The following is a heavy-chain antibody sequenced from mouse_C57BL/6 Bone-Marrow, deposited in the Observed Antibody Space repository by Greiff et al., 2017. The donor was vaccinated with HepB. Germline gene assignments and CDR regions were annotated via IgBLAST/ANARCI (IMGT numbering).Heavy chain of an antibody. CDR2: IRNKANGYTT. Sequence: EVKLVDSGGGLVQPGGSLSLSCAASGFTFTDYYMSWVRQPPGKALEWLGFIRNKANGYTTEYSASVKGRFTISRDNSQSILYLQMNALRAEDSATYYCASSSSFAYWGQGTLVTVSA. V-gene: IGHV7-3*01. CDR1: GFTFTDYY. D-gene: IGHD3-1*01. J-gene: IGHJ3*01. CDR3: ASSSSFAY.